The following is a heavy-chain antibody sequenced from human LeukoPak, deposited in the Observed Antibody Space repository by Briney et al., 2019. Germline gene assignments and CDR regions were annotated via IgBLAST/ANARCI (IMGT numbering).Heavy chain of an antibody. CDR2: ISSNGGST. V-gene: IGHV3-64D*06. J-gene: IGHJ4*02. Sequence: PGGSLRLSCSASGFTFSSYAMHWVRQAPGKGLEYVSAISSNGGSTYYADSVKGRFTISRDNSKNTLYLQMSSLRAEDTAVYYCAKVARPSNVQANRLYYFDYWGQGTLVTVSS. CDR3: AKVARPSNVQANRLYYFDY. D-gene: IGHD1-1*01. CDR1: GFTFSSYA.